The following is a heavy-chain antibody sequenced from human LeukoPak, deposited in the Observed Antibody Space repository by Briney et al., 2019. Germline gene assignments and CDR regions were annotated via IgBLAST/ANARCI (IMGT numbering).Heavy chain of an antibody. CDR3: ARTDSSSWATYYYYYGMDV. D-gene: IGHD6-13*01. CDR2: MNPNSGNT. V-gene: IGHV1-8*01. CDR1: GYTFTRFD. J-gene: IGHJ6*02. Sequence: ASVKGSCKASGYTFTRFDIKWVRQATGQRLEWMGWMNPNSGNTGYAQKFQGRVTMTRNTSISTAYMELSSLRSEDTAVYYCARTDSSSWATYYYYYGMDVWGQGTTVTVSS.